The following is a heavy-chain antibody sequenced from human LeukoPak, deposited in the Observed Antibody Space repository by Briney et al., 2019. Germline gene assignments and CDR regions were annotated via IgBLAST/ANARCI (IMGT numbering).Heavy chain of an antibody. CDR2: INEVGRDK. CDR3: AGEPRQLAY. V-gene: IGHV3-7*03. J-gene: IGHJ4*02. CDR1: GWSFSSFW. D-gene: IGHD6-6*01. Sequence: PGGSLRLSCAVSGWSFSSFWMSWVRQVPGEGLEWVSSINEVGRDKRYADSVRGRFTISRDNAKNSLYLQMNSLTVEDTATYYCAGEPRQLAYWGQGTLVTVSS.